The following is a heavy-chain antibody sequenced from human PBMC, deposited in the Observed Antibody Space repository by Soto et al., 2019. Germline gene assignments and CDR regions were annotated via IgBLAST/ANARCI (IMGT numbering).Heavy chain of an antibody. CDR1: GDSVTSHY. Sequence: PSETLSLTCSFSGDSVTSHYLTWIRQSPEKGLEWIGYMHYTGFSHYNPSLKSRLTISVDKSKNQFTLQLTSVTVADTAVYYCARLGNRGGPYYYMDFWGKGTTVTVSS. CDR3: ARLGNRGGPYYYMDF. CDR2: MHYTGFS. V-gene: IGHV4-59*02. J-gene: IGHJ6*03. D-gene: IGHD2-15*01.